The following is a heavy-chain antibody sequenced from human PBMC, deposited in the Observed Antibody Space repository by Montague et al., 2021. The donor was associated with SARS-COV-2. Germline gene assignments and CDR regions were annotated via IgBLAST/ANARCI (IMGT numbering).Heavy chain of an antibody. J-gene: IGHJ3*01. CDR3: ARKALVTGTFDL. V-gene: IGHV6-1*01. CDR2: TYYRSKWYN. D-gene: IGHD2-21*02. CDR1: GDSVSSPTAA. Sequence: CAISGDSVSSPTAAWNWIRQSPSRGLEWLGRTYYRSKWYNEYPVSVKSRVSINAETSKNQFSLQLNSVSPEDTAVYYCARKALVTGTFDLWGQGTVVTVSS.